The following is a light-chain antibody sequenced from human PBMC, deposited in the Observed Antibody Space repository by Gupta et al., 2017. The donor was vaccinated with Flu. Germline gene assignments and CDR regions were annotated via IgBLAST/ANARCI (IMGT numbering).Light chain of an antibody. J-gene: IGKJ3*01. CDR1: QRISSY. CDR3: QQSYSTA. Sequence: DIQMSQSPSSLSASVGDRVTITCQTSQRISSYLNWYQQKPGKAPKLLITASSHLQSGVPSRFSGSGSGTDVTLTISSLQPEDFATYYCQQSYSTAFGPGTTVDLK. CDR2: ASS. V-gene: IGKV1-39*01.